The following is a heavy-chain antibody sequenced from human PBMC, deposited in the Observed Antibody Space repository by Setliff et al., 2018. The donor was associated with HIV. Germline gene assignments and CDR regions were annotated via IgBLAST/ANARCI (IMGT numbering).Heavy chain of an antibody. V-gene: IGHV4-61*09. CDR3: VRDNSYYSVSGGHHFYGVDV. Sequence: SETLSLTCTVSGGSISGGSYYWSWIRQPAGKGLEWIGHIHTSGSTKYNPSLKSRVTMSIDTSKNQFSLKLSSVTAADTAVYYCVRDNSYYSVSGGHHFYGVDVWGQGATVTVSS. CDR2: IHTSGST. CDR1: GGSISGGSYY. D-gene: IGHD3-10*01. J-gene: IGHJ6*02.